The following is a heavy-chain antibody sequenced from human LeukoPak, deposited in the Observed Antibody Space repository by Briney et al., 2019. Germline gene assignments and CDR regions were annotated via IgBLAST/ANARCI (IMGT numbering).Heavy chain of an antibody. CDR1: GFTFSTYT. J-gene: IGHJ4*02. Sequence: PGGSLRLSCAASGFTFSTYTMSWVRQAPGQGLDWVASITSSSSFTYYADSVKGRFTISRDNSKNTLFLQMNSLTTEDTAVYYCAREVGGDYAFDYWGQGTLVTVSS. CDR2: ITSSSSFT. CDR3: AREVGGDYAFDY. D-gene: IGHD4-17*01. V-gene: IGHV3-21*01.